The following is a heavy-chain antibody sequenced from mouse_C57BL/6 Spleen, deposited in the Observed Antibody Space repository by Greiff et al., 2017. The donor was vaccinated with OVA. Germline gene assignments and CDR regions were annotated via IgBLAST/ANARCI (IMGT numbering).Heavy chain of an antibody. CDR1: GFTFTDYY. Sequence: EVQRLESGGGLVQPGGSLSLSCAASGFTFTDYYMSWVRQPPGKALEWLGFIRNKANGYTTEYSASVKGQFTISRDNSQSILYLQINALRAEDSATYYVAKYRAGEAPYAMDYWGQGTSVTVSS. J-gene: IGHJ4*01. CDR2: IRNKANGYTT. CDR3: AKYRAGEAPYAMDY. V-gene: IGHV7-3*01. D-gene: IGHD6-1*01.